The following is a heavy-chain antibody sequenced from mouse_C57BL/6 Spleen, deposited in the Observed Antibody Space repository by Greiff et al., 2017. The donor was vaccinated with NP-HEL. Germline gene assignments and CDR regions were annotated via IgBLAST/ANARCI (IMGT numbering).Heavy chain of an antibody. Sequence: VKLKQPGTELVKPGASVKLSCKASGYTFTSYWMHWVKQRPGQGLEWIGNINPSNGGTNYNEKFKSKATLTVDKSSSTAYMQLSSLTSEDSAVYYCARYRVITTVVAPYAMDYWGQGTSVTVSS. CDR2: INPSNGGT. J-gene: IGHJ4*01. V-gene: IGHV1-53*01. D-gene: IGHD1-1*01. CDR1: GYTFTSYW. CDR3: ARYRVITTVVAPYAMDY.